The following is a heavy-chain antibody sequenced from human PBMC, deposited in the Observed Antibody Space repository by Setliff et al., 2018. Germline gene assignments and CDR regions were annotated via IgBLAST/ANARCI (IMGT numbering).Heavy chain of an antibody. Sequence: GGSLRLSCAASGFTFSNCWVSWVRQAPGKGLEWVASIKPDGSEKYYVDSVRGRFTISRGNAKNSLYLQMNSLRAEDSAVYYCARDGVFYAMDFWGQGTTVTVSS. CDR3: ARDGVFYAMDF. CDR2: IKPDGSEK. J-gene: IGHJ6*02. D-gene: IGHD3-10*01. V-gene: IGHV3-7*01. CDR1: GFTFSNCW.